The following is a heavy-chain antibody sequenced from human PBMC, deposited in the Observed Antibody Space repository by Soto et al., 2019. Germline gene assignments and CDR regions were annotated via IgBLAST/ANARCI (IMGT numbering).Heavy chain of an antibody. V-gene: IGHV1-18*01. J-gene: IGHJ4*02. CDR2: ISAYNGNT. Sequence: ASVRVSCKASGYTFTSYGISWVRRAPGQGLEWMGWISAYNGNTNYAQKLQGRVTMTTDTSTSTAYMELRSLRSDDTAVYYCARGYPRPDDYGGRGPVDYWGQGTLVTVS. CDR3: ARGYPRPDDYGGRGPVDY. CDR1: GYTFTSYG. D-gene: IGHD4-17*01.